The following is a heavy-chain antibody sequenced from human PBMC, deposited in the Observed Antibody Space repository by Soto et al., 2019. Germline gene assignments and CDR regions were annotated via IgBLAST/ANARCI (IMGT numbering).Heavy chain of an antibody. CDR3: ARFCSGGRCRDSDY. Sequence: PGGSLRLSCTASGFTFGDYAMNWFRQAPGKGLEWVGFIRSKAYGGTTDYAASVKDRFTISRDDSKSIASLQMNSLKTEDTAVYYCARFCSGGRCRDSDYWGQGTLVTVSS. V-gene: IGHV3-49*03. CDR1: GFTFGDYA. D-gene: IGHD2-15*01. J-gene: IGHJ4*02. CDR2: IRSKAYGGTT.